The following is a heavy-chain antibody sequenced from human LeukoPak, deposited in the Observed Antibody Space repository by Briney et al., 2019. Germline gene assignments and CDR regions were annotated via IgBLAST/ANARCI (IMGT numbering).Heavy chain of an antibody. D-gene: IGHD3-10*01. CDR1: GGSISSCY. V-gene: IGHV4-59*01. Sequence: PSETLSLTCTVSGGSISSCYWTWIRQPPGKGLQWIGYVYYRGSTNYNPSLKSRVTISVDASKNQFSLKLSSVTAADTAVYYCARDRGYYGSGSYYHFDYWGQGTLVTVSS. CDR3: ARDRGYYGSGSYYHFDY. J-gene: IGHJ4*02. CDR2: VYYRGST.